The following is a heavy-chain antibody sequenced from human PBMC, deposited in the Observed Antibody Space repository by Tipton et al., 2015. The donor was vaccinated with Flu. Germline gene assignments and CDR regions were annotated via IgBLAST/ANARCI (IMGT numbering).Heavy chain of an antibody. Sequence: GLVKPSQTLSLTCTVSGGSISSSSYYWTWIRQPAGKGLEWIGQIYTSGSTKYNPSLKSRVTMSLDTSKNHFSLKLSSVTVADTAMYYCARDYGDLNWFDPWGQGTLVTVSS. J-gene: IGHJ5*02. CDR1: GGSISSSSYY. CDR3: ARDYGDLNWFDP. D-gene: IGHD4-17*01. V-gene: IGHV4-61*02. CDR2: IYTSGST.